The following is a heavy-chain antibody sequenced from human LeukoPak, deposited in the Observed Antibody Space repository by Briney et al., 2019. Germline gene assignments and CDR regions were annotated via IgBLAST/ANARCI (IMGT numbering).Heavy chain of an antibody. CDR1: GGSISSYY. D-gene: IGHD3-22*01. CDR2: IYTSGSN. V-gene: IGHV4-4*07. Sequence: AETLSLTCTVSGGSISSYYWSWIRQPAGKGLEWIGRIYTSGSNNYNPSLKSRVTMSVDTSKNQFSLKLSSVTAADTAVYYCARDYDSSGIDYWGQGTLVTVSS. J-gene: IGHJ4*02. CDR3: ARDYDSSGIDY.